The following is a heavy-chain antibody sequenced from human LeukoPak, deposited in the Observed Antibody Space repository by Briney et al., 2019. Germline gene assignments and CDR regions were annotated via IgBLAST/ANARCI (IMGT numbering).Heavy chain of an antibody. CDR1: GFTFSSYA. CDR2: ISNSGDST. J-gene: IGHJ5*02. Sequence: PGASLLLCCAASGFTFSSYAMSWGRPAPGKGLEGVSDISNSGDSTYCADSVKGRFTISRDNSKNTLYLQMNNLRAEDTAVFYCAKRASLVSATPWFDPWGQGTLVTVSS. V-gene: IGHV3-23*01. D-gene: IGHD2-15*01. CDR3: AKRASLVSATPWFDP.